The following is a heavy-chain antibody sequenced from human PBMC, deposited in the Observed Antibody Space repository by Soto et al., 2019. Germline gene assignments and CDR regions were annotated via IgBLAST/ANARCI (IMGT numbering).Heavy chain of an antibody. CDR1: GYTFTSYA. CDR3: ARDHSSSWGYDY. CDR2: INAGSGNT. J-gene: IGHJ4*02. V-gene: IGHV1-3*01. D-gene: IGHD6-13*01. Sequence: QVQLVQSGAEVKKPGASVKVSCKASGYTFTSYAMHWVRQAPGQRLEWMGWINAGSGNTKYSQKFQGRVTITRDTSASTAYMELSSLRSEDTAVYYCARDHSSSWGYDYWGQGTLVTVSS.